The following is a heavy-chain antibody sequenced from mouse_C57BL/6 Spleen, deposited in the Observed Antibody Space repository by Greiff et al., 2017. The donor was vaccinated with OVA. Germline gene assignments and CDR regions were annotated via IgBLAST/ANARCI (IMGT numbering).Heavy chain of an antibody. Sequence: EVQLQQSGPELVKPGASVKISCKASGYTFTDYYMNWVKQSHGKSLEWIGDINPNNRGTSYNQKFKGQATLTVDKSSSSAYMELRSLTSEDSAVSYCARSQGNYSGSSLSYWYFDVWGTGTTVTVSS. CDR2: INPNNRGT. D-gene: IGHD1-1*01. J-gene: IGHJ1*03. CDR3: ARSQGNYSGSSLSYWYFDV. V-gene: IGHV1-26*01. CDR1: GYTFTDYY.